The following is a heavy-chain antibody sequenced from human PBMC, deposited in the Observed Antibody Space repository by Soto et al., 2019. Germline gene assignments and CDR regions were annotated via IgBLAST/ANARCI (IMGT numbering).Heavy chain of an antibody. J-gene: IGHJ6*03. V-gene: IGHV1-69*02. CDR2: IIPILGIA. D-gene: IGHD2-15*01. Sequence: QVQLVQSGAEVKKPGSSVKVSCKASGGTFSSYTISWVRQAPGQGLEWMGRIIPILGIANYAQKFQGRVTITAEKSTSTAYMELSSLRSEDTAVYYCARGERYCSGGSCYDYYYYYMDVWGKGTTVTVSS. CDR1: GGTFSSYT. CDR3: ARGERYCSGGSCYDYYYYYMDV.